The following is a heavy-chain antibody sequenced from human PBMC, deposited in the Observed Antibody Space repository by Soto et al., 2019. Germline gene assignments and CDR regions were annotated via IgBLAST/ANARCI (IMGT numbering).Heavy chain of an antibody. Sequence: QITLKESGPALVKPTQTLTLTCSFSGFSLTTAGLGVTWNRQSPGKAPEWLAVVYWNGDRRFNPSLRNRLTIIEDKTRNQVALTITNMDPVDTATYYCAHRSSSFDWWGNDYWGPGILVTVSS. CDR3: AHRSSSFDWWGNDY. V-gene: IGHV2-5*01. CDR1: GFSLTTAGLG. D-gene: IGHD2-15*01. J-gene: IGHJ4*02. CDR2: VYWNGDR.